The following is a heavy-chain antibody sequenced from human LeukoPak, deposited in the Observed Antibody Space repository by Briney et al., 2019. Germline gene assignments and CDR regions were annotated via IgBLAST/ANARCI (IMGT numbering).Heavy chain of an antibody. CDR1: GGSFRGYY. Sequence: SETLSLTCAVYGGSFRGYYWSWIRQPPGKGLEWIGEINHSGSTNYNPSLKSRVTISVDTSKNQFSLKPSSVTAADTAVYYCARGVAARAYGYWGQGTLVTVSS. D-gene: IGHD6-6*01. V-gene: IGHV4-34*01. CDR3: ARGVAARAYGY. J-gene: IGHJ4*02. CDR2: INHSGST.